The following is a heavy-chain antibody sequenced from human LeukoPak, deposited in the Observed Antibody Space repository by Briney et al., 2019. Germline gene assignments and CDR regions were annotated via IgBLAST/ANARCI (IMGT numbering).Heavy chain of an antibody. D-gene: IGHD5-24*01. V-gene: IGHV4-31*03. J-gene: IGHJ4*02. Sequence: SETLSLTCTVSGGSISSGGYYWRWIRQHPGKGLEWIGYIYYSGSTYYNPSLKSRVTISVDTSKNQFSLKLSSVTAADTAVYYCARVLGAGYNSGYFDYWGQGTLVTVSS. CDR1: GGSISSGGYY. CDR3: ARVLGAGYNSGYFDY. CDR2: IYYSGST.